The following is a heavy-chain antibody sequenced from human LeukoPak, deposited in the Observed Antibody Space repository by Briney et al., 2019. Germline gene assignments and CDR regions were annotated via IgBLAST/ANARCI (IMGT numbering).Heavy chain of an antibody. J-gene: IGHJ6*03. CDR2: ISGDGGST. V-gene: IGHV3-43*02. CDR3: AKGLTYYYDSSGYPTYYYYYYMDV. D-gene: IGHD3-22*01. CDR1: GFTFDDYA. Sequence: GGSLRLSCAASGFTFDDYAMHWVRQAPGKGLEWVSLISGDGGSTYYADSVKGRFTISRDNSKNSLYLQMNSLSTEDTALYYCAKGLTYYYDSSGYPTYYYYYYMDVWGKGTTVTVSS.